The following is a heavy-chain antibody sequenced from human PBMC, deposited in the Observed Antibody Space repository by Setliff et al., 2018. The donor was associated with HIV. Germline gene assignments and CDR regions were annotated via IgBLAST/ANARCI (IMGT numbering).Heavy chain of an antibody. J-gene: IGHJ4*02. CDR2: MNTDGSST. Sequence: GGSLRLSCAAPGFTFSSYWMHWVRQAPGKGLVWVFGMNTDGSSTRYADSVKGRFTISRDNAKNMLYLQMNSLSADDTAVYYCVRGSGYYYFDNWGQGALVTVSS. CDR3: VRGSGYYYFDN. CDR1: GFTFSSYW. D-gene: IGHD3-22*01. V-gene: IGHV3-74*01.